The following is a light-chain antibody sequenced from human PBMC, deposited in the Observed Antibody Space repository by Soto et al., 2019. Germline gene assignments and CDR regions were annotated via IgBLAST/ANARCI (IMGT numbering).Light chain of an antibody. CDR3: QQYGTSPPLT. V-gene: IGKV3-20*01. CDR2: GAS. J-gene: IGKJ4*01. CDR1: QSVSSNY. Sequence: EVVLTQSPGTVSLSPGERATLSCRASQSVSSNYVAWYQQKPGQAPRLLMYGASTRATGIPDRFSGTGSGTDFTLTISRLEPEDFAVYYCQQYGTSPPLTFGGGTKVEIK.